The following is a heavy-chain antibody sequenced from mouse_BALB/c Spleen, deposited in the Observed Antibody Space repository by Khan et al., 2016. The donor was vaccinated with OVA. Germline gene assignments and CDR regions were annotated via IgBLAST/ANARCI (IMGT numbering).Heavy chain of an antibody. CDR3: ARSYGYDRYYDS. CDR2: IYPFNDGT. Sequence: LQESGPELVKPGASVKMSCTASGYTFTSSVIHWVRQKPGQGLDWIGYIYPFNDGTKYNEKFEGKATLTSDKSSSTPYMELSSLTSEDAAVYFCARSYGYDRYYDSWCQGTTLTISS. CDR1: GYTFTSSV. J-gene: IGHJ2*01. D-gene: IGHD2-14*01. V-gene: IGHV1S136*01.